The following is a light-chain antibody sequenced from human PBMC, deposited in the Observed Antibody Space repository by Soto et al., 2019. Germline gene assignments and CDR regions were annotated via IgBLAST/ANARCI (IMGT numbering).Light chain of an antibody. CDR2: KTS. Sequence: DIPMTQSPSTLSASVGDRVTITCRASQSLTMWWARYQQKPGKAPNLLIYKTSSLESGVPSRFSGSGSGTEFPLTISTLQLDDFATYYCQHWTDYSWTFGQGTKVEVK. CDR3: QHWTDYSWT. V-gene: IGKV1-5*03. J-gene: IGKJ1*01. CDR1: QSLTMW.